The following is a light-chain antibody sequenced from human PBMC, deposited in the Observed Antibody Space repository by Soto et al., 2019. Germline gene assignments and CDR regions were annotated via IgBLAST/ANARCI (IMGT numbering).Light chain of an antibody. CDR2: DAS. CDR1: QGIINY. V-gene: IGKV1-27*01. CDR3: QKYDSAPWT. J-gene: IGKJ1*01. Sequence: DIQMTQSPSSLSASVRDRVTITCRASQGIINYLAWYQQKPGKDPKLLIYDASTLQSGVPSRFSGSGSGTDFTLTISSLQSEDVASYYCQKYDSAPWTFGQGTKVEIK.